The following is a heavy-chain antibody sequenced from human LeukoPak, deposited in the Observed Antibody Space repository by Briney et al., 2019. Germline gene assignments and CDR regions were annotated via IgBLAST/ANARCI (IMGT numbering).Heavy chain of an antibody. J-gene: IGHJ6*02. V-gene: IGHV1-18*01. CDR3: ARGSIGPVGLWFGELPYYYYGMDV. Sequence: GVSVKVSCKASGYTFTSYGISWVRQAPGQGLEWMGWISAYNGNTNDAQKLQGRVTMTTDTSTSTAYMELRSLRSDDTAVYYCARGSIGPVGLWFGELPYYYYGMDVWGQGTTVTVSS. CDR2: ISAYNGNT. CDR1: GYTFTSYG. D-gene: IGHD3-10*01.